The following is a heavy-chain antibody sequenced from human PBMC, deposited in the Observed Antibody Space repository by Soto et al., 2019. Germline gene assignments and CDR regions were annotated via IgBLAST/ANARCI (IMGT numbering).Heavy chain of an antibody. Sequence: HPGGSLRLSCAASGFTFSSYAMHWVRQAPGKGLEWVAVISYDGSNKYYADSVKGRFTISRDNSKNTLYLQMNSLRAEDTAVYYCARDRVTAMEGYYYYGMDVWGQGTTVTVSS. CDR3: ARDRVTAMEGYYYYGMDV. CDR1: GFTFSSYA. J-gene: IGHJ6*02. D-gene: IGHD5-18*01. CDR2: ISYDGSNK. V-gene: IGHV3-30-3*01.